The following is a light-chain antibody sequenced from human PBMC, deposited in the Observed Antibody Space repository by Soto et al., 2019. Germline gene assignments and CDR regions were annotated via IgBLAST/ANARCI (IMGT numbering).Light chain of an antibody. J-gene: IGKJ2*01. Sequence: DIVLTQSPGTLSLSPGERATLSCRASQTISTSYLAWYQQKPDQAPRLLIYGTSSRATDIPDRFSGSGFGTDFSLTISRLDPEDFAVYYCQHYDSSPRRYAFGQGTKLEIK. CDR3: QHYDSSPRRYA. CDR1: QTISTSY. CDR2: GTS. V-gene: IGKV3-20*01.